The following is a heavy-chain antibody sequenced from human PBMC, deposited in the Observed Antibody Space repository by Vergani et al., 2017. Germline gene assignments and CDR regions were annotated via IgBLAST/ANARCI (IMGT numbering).Heavy chain of an antibody. CDR2: IYHSGTT. CDR1: DYSISSGYY. CDR3: ARERDLYSSGWYFDY. Sequence: QVQLQESGPGLVKPSETLSLTCAVSDYSISSGYYWGWIRQPPGKGLEWIGSIYHSGTTYYNPSLKSRVTMSVDTSKNLFSLKLTSVTAADTAMYYCARERDLYSSGWYFDYWGQGALVTVSS. V-gene: IGHV4-38-2*02. J-gene: IGHJ4*02. D-gene: IGHD6-19*01.